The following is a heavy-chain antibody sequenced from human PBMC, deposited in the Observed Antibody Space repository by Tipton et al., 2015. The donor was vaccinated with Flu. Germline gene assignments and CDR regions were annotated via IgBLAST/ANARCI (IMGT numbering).Heavy chain of an antibody. CDR1: GFTVSSNS. D-gene: IGHD3-16*02. CDR2: IYSAGST. J-gene: IGHJ6*02. Sequence: VQLVQSGGGLIQPGGSLRLSCAASGFTVSSNSMSWVRQAPGKGLEWNSLIYSAGSTYYADSVKGRFTISRDNSKNTVFLQMNTLRAEDTAVYYCARVLSSEYYYGMDVWGQGTTVTVSS. CDR3: ARVLSSEYYYGMDV. V-gene: IGHV3-53*01.